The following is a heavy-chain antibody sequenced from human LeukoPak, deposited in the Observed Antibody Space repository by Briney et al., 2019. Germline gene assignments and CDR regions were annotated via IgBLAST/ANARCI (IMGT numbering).Heavy chain of an antibody. CDR2: ISWNSGSI. Sequence: PGRSLRLSCAASGFTFDDYAMHWVRQAPGKGLEWVSGISWNSGSIGYADSVKGRFTISRDNAKNSLYLQMNSLRAEDMALYYCAKDSSGIGGGPFDYWGQGTLVTVSS. V-gene: IGHV3-9*03. CDR3: AKDSSGIGGGPFDY. CDR1: GFTFDDYA. D-gene: IGHD2-15*01. J-gene: IGHJ4*02.